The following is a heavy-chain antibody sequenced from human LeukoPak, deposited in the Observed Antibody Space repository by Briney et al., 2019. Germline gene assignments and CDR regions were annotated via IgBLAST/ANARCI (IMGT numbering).Heavy chain of an antibody. CDR1: GGTFSSYA. J-gene: IGHJ4*02. CDR2: IIPIFGTA. V-gene: IGHV1-69*13. CDR3: ARDGWELGFDY. Sequence: SVTVSCTASGGTFSSYAISWVRQAPGQGLEWMGGIIPIFGTANYAQKFQGRVTITADESTSTAYMELSSLRSEDTAVYYCARDGWELGFDYWGQGTLVTVSS. D-gene: IGHD1-26*01.